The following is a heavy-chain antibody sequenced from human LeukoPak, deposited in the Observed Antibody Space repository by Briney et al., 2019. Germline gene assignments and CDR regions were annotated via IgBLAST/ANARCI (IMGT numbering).Heavy chain of an antibody. CDR2: ISRDGSDP. CDR3: ARFSVYEFDS. CDR1: GFSLSSYW. Sequence: AGSLRLSCEASGFSLSSYWMHWVRQAPGKGLVWVARISRDGSDPTYADSVQGRYTISRDNAKNTLYLQMNSLRVDDTAVYYCARFSVYEFDSWGHGNLWTVSS. V-gene: IGHV3-74*01. D-gene: IGHD5/OR15-5a*01. J-gene: IGHJ5*01.